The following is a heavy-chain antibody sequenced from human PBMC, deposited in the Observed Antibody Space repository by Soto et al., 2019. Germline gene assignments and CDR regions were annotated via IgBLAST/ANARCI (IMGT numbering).Heavy chain of an antibody. D-gene: IGHD6-19*01. Sequence: PSETLSLTCAVSGGSFSGYYWSWIRQPPGKGLEWIGELDHSGSPNYNPSLNSRVTMSIDTSKSQFSLKLKSVTAADTAVYFCGRAYSSGWYWFDPWGQGTLVTVSS. CDR3: GRAYSSGWYWFDP. CDR1: GGSFSGYY. V-gene: IGHV4-34*01. J-gene: IGHJ5*02. CDR2: LDHSGSP.